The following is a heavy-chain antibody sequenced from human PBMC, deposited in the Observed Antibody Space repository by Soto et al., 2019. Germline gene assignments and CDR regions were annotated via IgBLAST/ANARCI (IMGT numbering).Heavy chain of an antibody. Sequence: XTLSLPCTVSGGALSGYYWTWIRQSAGKGLEWIGRIYSSGGTKYNPSLQSRVTMSLDTSKNQFSLRLSSVTASDTSVYYCARGQRFSDSFDPWGQGTLGTVSS. CDR2: IYSSGGT. CDR1: GGALSGYY. J-gene: IGHJ5*02. D-gene: IGHD3-3*01. V-gene: IGHV4-4*07. CDR3: ARGQRFSDSFDP.